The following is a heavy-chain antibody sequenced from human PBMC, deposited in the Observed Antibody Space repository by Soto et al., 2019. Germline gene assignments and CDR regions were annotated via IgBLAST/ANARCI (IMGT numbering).Heavy chain of an antibody. CDR3: ARPGENRKDYYDSSGYYYDFDY. Sequence: GASVKVSCKASGGTFSSYAISWVRQAPGQGLEWMGGIIPIFGTANYAQKFQGRITITADESTSTAYMELSSLRSEDTAVYYCARPGENRKDYYDSSGYYYDFDYWGQGTLVTVSS. CDR2: IIPIFGTA. V-gene: IGHV1-69*13. J-gene: IGHJ4*02. D-gene: IGHD3-22*01. CDR1: GGTFSSYA.